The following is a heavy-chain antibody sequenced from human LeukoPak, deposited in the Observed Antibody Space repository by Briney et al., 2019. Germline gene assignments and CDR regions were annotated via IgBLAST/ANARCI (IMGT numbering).Heavy chain of an antibody. CDR3: ARLERYGDSPFDY. D-gene: IGHD4-17*01. CDR2: ISSSGSTM. J-gene: IGHJ4*02. V-gene: IGHV3-48*03. CDR1: GFTFSSYE. Sequence: HPGGSLRLSCAASGFTFSSYEMNWVRQAPGKGLEWVSYISSSGSTMYYADSVKGRFTISRDNAKNSLYLQMNSLRAEDTAVYFRARLERYGDSPFDYWGQGTLVTVSS.